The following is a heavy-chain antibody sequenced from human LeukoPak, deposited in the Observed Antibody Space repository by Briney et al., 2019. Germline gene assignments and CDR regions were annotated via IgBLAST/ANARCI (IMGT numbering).Heavy chain of an antibody. CDR3: AKDSYYGSGSYYLDY. CDR2: ISSSGSTI. V-gene: IGHV3-11*04. D-gene: IGHD3-10*01. CDR1: GFTFSDHY. J-gene: IGHJ4*02. Sequence: GGSLRLSCAASGFTFSDHYMSWIRQAPGKGLEWVSYISSSGSTIYYADSVKGRFTISRDNAKNSLYLQMNSLRAEDTAVYYCAKDSYYGSGSYYLDYWGQGTLVTVSS.